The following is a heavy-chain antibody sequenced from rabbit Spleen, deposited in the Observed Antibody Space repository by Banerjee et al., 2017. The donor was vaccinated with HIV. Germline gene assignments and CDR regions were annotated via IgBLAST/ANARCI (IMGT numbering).Heavy chain of an antibody. CDR3: VRGWSGGIANYVDYFNL. CDR1: GFSFSNANW. J-gene: IGHJ4*01. V-gene: IGHV1S40*01. Sequence: QSLEESGGDLVKPGASLTLTCTASGFSFSNANWMCWVRQAPGKGLEWIACIYGGGSSNEYYASWPKGRFTISKIASTTVTLQMNILTAADTATYFCVRGWSGGIANYVDYFNLWGPGTLVT. D-gene: IGHD4-2*01. CDR2: IYGGGSSNE.